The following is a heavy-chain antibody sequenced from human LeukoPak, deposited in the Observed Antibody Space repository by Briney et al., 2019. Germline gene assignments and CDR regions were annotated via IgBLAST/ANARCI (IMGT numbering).Heavy chain of an antibody. CDR1: GFTFSNYW. Sequence: GGSLRLSCEGSGFTFSNYWMGWVRQAPGKGLQWVANIKTDGSEKYYVDSVKGRFTISRDNAKNSLYLQMNSLRAEDTAVYYCARDAPDSSGYYLDYWGQGTLVTVSS. D-gene: IGHD3-22*01. CDR3: ARDAPDSSGYYLDY. J-gene: IGHJ4*02. V-gene: IGHV3-7*01. CDR2: IKTDGSEK.